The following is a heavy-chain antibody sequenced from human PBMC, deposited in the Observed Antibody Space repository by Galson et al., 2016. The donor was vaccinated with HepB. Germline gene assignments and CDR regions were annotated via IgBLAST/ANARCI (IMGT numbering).Heavy chain of an antibody. Sequence: YYTGNTNYNPSLKSRATISLDMSKNQFSLKLTSVTAADTAVYYCARAGAVAGFYGMGVWGQGATVTVSS. V-gene: IGHV4-59*01. J-gene: IGHJ6*02. CDR3: ARAGAVAGFYGMGV. CDR2: YYTGNT. D-gene: IGHD2-21*01.